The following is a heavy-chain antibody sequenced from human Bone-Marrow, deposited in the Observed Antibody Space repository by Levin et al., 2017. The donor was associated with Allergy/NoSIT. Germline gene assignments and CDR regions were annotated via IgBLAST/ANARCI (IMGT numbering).Heavy chain of an antibody. J-gene: IGHJ4*02. D-gene: IGHD4-17*01. CDR2: IYHSGTT. CDR1: GGSIRRGGYY. CDR3: AREGEYGDSYD. V-gene: IGHV4-31*03. Sequence: ASETLSLTCTDSGGSIRRGGYYWNWIRQHPGKGLEWIGYIYHSGTTNYNPSFKSRVTISEDRSQNQVSLKLYSVTSADTAVYYCAREGEYGDSYDWGQGILVTVSS.